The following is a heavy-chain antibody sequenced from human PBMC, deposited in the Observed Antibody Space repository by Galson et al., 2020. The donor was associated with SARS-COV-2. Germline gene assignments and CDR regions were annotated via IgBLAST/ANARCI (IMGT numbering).Heavy chain of an antibody. Sequence: GESLKISCKGSGYSFSSYWIGWVRQMPGKGLEWMGIIYPGDSDTRYSPSFQGQVTISADKSISTAYLQWSSLKASDTAMYYCARHVGSSWYLASDNYYYMDVWGKGTTVTVS. D-gene: IGHD6-13*01. CDR2: IYPGDSDT. J-gene: IGHJ6*03. CDR3: ARHVGSSWYLASDNYYYMDV. CDR1: GYSFSSYW. V-gene: IGHV5-51*01.